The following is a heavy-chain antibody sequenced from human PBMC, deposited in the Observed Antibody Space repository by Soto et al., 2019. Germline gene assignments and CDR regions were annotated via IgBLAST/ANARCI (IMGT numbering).Heavy chain of an antibody. D-gene: IGHD1-1*01. CDR2: ISAYNGNT. Sequence: QVQLVQSGAEVKKPGASVKVSFKASGYTFTSYGISWVRQAPGQGLEWMGWISAYNGNTNYAQKLQGRVTRTTDTSTSTAYMELRSLRSDDTAVYYCARDPTPEGNYYYGMDVWGQGTTVTVSS. CDR1: GYTFTSYG. J-gene: IGHJ6*02. V-gene: IGHV1-18*01. CDR3: ARDPTPEGNYYYGMDV.